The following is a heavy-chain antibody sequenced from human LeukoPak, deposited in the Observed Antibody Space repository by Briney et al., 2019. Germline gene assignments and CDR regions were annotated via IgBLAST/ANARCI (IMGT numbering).Heavy chain of an antibody. V-gene: IGHV3-21*01. CDR1: GFTFSSCG. CDR3: ATETIGRHYDY. Sequence: GGSLRLSCAASGFTFSSCGFNWVRQAPGKGLEWVSSIGPTGTDRYYADSVRGRFTISRDNAKNSMYLQMDSLRDEDTAVYYCATETIGRHYDYWGQGTQLTVSS. D-gene: IGHD1-14*01. CDR2: IGPTGTDR. J-gene: IGHJ4*02.